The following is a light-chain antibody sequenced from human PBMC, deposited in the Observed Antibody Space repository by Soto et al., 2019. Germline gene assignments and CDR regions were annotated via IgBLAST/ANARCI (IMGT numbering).Light chain of an antibody. Sequence: QSALTQPASVSGSPGQSITISCTGTSSDVGGYNNVSWYQQHPGKAPKLMIYEVSNRPSGVSNRFSGSKSGNTASLTISGLQAEDEADYYCSSYTSSSTLLYVFGTGTKLTVL. CDR2: EVS. V-gene: IGLV2-14*01. CDR1: SSDVGGYNN. CDR3: SSYTSSSTLLYV. J-gene: IGLJ1*01.